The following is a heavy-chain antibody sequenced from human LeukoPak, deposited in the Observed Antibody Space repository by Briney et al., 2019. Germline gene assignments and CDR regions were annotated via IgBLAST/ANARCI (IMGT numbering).Heavy chain of an antibody. CDR2: ISYDGSNK. CDR3: ARRSYSNSLDY. J-gene: IGHJ4*02. CDR1: GFTFSSYA. D-gene: IGHD4-11*01. Sequence: PGGSLRLSCAASGFTFSSYAMHWVRQAPGKGLEWVAVISYDGSNKYYADSVKGRFTISRDNSKNTLYLQMNSLRAEDTAVYYCARRSYSNSLDYWGQGTLVTVSS. V-gene: IGHV3-30-3*01.